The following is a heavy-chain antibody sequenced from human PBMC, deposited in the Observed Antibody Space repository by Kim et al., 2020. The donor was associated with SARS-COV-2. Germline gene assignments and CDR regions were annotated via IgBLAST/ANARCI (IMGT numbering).Heavy chain of an antibody. CDR3: ARLSSALGYYSGNAWFDK. J-gene: IGHJ4*01. V-gene: IGHV4-4*02. D-gene: IGHD2-15*01. Sequence: SETLSLTCTVYGDSLTSPNWWTWVRQVPGKGLEWIGGILRSGETRSTPSLKSRVTMSLDKSKGQFSLSLASVTAADTAVYYCARLSSALGYYSGNAWFDKWGHGILVIVSS. CDR1: GDSLTSPNW. CDR2: ILRSGET.